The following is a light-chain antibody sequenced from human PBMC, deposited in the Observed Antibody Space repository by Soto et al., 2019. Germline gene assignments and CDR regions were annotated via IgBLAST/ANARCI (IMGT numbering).Light chain of an antibody. Sequence: QSVLTQPASVSGSPGQWITISCTGTSSDVGGYNSVSWYQQHPGKAPKLMIYDVTNRPSGVSDRFSGSKSGNTASLTISGLQAEDEADYYCTSYRGSSTLVVIGGGTKLTVL. J-gene: IGLJ3*02. CDR3: TSYRGSSTLVV. V-gene: IGLV2-14*01. CDR1: SSDVGGYNS. CDR2: DVT.